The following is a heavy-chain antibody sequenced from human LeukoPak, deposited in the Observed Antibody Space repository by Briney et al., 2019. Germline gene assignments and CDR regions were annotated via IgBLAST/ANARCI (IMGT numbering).Heavy chain of an antibody. Sequence: GGSLRLYCAAAGFTLSSHSMNWVRQAPGKGLEWGSSISGSSSYIYYADSVTRRFTISRDNAKNSLYLQKNSLRAEDTAVYYCASTRNLYCSGGSCYRYNWFDPWGQGTLVTVSS. CDR2: ISGSSSYI. V-gene: IGHV3-21*03. CDR1: GFTLSSHS. J-gene: IGHJ5*02. CDR3: ASTRNLYCSGGSCYRYNWFDP. D-gene: IGHD2-15*01.